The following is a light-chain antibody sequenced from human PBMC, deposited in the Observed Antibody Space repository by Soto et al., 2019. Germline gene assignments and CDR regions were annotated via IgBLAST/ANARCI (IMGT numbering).Light chain of an antibody. J-gene: IGLJ2*01. Sequence: QSVLTQPASVSGSPGQSITLSCTGTSSDVGGYSYVSWYQQHPGNAPKIIIYDVFSRPSGVSTRFSGSESGNTASLTISGPRVDDEADDYCCSYSSANALVVFGGGTKLTVL. CDR1: SSDVGGYSY. CDR2: DVF. CDR3: CSYSSANALVV. V-gene: IGLV2-14*01.